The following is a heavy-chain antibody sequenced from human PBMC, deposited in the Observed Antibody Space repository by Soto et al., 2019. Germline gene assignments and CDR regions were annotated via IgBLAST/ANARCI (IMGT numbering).Heavy chain of an antibody. CDR3: ARASYFRPSGSYYLVS. D-gene: IGHD3-10*01. CDR1: DDSLTTNKYA. V-gene: IGHV4-31*03. Sequence: QVQLQESGPGLVKPSQTLSLPCTVSDDSLTTNKYAWTWIRQNPEKGLEWIGYVYSNGNTRSSPSLRSRVSMSVDTSRSHFSLRLSSVTAADTAVYLWARASYFRPSGSYYLVSCGQGNLVTVSS. J-gene: IGHJ5*02. CDR2: VYSNGNT.